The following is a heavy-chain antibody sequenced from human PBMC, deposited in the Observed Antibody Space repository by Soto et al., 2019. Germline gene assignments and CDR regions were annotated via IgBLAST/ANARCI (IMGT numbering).Heavy chain of an antibody. CDR1: KFTFSSYA. V-gene: IGHV3-23*01. CDR3: AKVPTGEMATVFPAFDI. J-gene: IGHJ3*02. CDR2: ISYSGERT. D-gene: IGHD4-4*01. Sequence: EVQLLESGGGLVQPEGSLRLSCVASKFTFSSYAMSWVRQAPGQGLEWVSAISYSGERTYYAGSVKGRFTISRDNSKNTRYLQMSSLRDEDTAVYYCAKVPTGEMATVFPAFDIWGQGTMVTVSS.